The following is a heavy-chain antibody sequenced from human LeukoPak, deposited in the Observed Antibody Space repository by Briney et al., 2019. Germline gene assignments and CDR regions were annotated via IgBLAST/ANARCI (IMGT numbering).Heavy chain of an antibody. D-gene: IGHD6-13*01. Sequence: PSETLSLTCTVSGGSISSYYWSWIRQPPGKGLEWIGYIYYSGSTNYNPSLKSRATISVDTSKNQFSLKLSSVTAADTAVYYCGYKYRSSSWPSPDYWGQGTLVTVSS. J-gene: IGHJ4*02. CDR3: GYKYRSSSWPSPDY. CDR2: IYYSGST. CDR1: GGSISSYY. V-gene: IGHV4-59*01.